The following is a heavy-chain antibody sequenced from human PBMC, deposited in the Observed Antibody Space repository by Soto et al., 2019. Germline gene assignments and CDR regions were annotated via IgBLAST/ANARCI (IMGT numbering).Heavy chain of an antibody. J-gene: IGHJ4*02. CDR1: GFTVSYFG. V-gene: IGHV3-30-3*01. CDR2: ISSDGGKA. CDR3: ARAPEQRPIDY. D-gene: IGHD6-19*01. Sequence: PGGSLRLSCAASGFTVSYFGLHWVRQAPGKGLEWVAFISSDGGKAYYADSMKGRFTISRDNSKNTLDLQMNSLKPEDTAVYYCARAPEQRPIDYWGQGSLVTVSS.